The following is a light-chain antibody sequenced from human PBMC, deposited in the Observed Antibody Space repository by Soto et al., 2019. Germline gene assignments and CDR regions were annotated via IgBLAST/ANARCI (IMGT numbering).Light chain of an antibody. V-gene: IGKV1-5*03. J-gene: IGKJ2*01. CDR2: KAS. CDR1: QSISTW. CDR3: QQYETYST. Sequence: DIQMTQSPSTLSASVGDRVTITCRASQSISTWLAWYQQKPGKAPNLLIYKASNLESGVPSRFSGSGSGTELTLTISGLQRDDFATYYCQQYETYSTFGQGTKLEIK.